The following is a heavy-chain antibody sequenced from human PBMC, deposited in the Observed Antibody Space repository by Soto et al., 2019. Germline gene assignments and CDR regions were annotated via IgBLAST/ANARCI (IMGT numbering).Heavy chain of an antibody. CDR1: GGSINSGDFY. J-gene: IGHJ5*02. D-gene: IGHD3-3*01. V-gene: IGHV4-30-4*01. Sequence: SETLSLTCSVSGGSINSGDFYWSWIRQPPGKGLEWIGNIYYSGSAYYSPSLQSRVTISMDTSTNQFSLRLISVTAADTAVYYCARALVFWTRVKWLDPWGQGSLVTVSS. CDR3: ARALVFWTRVKWLDP. CDR2: IYYSGSA.